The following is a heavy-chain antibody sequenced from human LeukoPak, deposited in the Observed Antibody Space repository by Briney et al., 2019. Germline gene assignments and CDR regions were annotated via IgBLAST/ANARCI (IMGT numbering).Heavy chain of an antibody. CDR3: ARDIHSSGWYYFDY. CDR2: IIPILGIA. D-gene: IGHD6-19*01. V-gene: IGHV1-69*04. CDR1: GGTFSSYA. J-gene: IGHJ4*02. Sequence: ASVKVSCKASGGTFSSYAIIWVRQAPGQGLEWMGRIIPILGIANYAQKFQGRVTITADKSTSTAYMELSSLRSEDTAVYYCARDIHSSGWYYFDYWGQGTLVTVSS.